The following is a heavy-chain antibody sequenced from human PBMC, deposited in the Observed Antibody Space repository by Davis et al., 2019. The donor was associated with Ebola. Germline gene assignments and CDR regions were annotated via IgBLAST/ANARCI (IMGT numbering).Heavy chain of an antibody. V-gene: IGHV3-66*02. CDR2: IYSGGST. CDR1: GFTFSSYA. Sequence: GESLKISCAASGFTFSSYAMSWVRQAPGKGLEWVSGIYSGGSTYYADSVKGRFTISRDNSKNTRYLQMNSLRADDTAVYYCARDYYDSSGYGYWGQGTLVTVSS. CDR3: ARDYYDSSGYGY. D-gene: IGHD3-22*01. J-gene: IGHJ4*02.